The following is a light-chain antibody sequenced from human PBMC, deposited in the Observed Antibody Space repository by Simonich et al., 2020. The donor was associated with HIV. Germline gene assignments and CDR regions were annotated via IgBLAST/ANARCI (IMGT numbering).Light chain of an antibody. Sequence: EIVLTQSPATLSLSPGERATLSCRASQSVSSFLAWYKQKPGQAPRPLIYDASKRATGIPARFSGSGSRTDFTLTISSLEPEDFAVYYCQQRSNWPLTFGQGTRLEIK. CDR1: QSVSSF. CDR2: DAS. CDR3: QQRSNWPLT. V-gene: IGKV3-11*01. J-gene: IGKJ5*01.